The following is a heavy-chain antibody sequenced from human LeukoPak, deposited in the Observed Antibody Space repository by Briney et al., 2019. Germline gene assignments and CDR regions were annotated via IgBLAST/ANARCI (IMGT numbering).Heavy chain of an antibody. Sequence: PGRFLRLSCAASGFTFSSYGMHWVRQAPGKGLEWVAVISYDGSNKYYADSVKGRFTISRDNSKNTLYLQMNSLRAEDAAVYYCAKSPRGSGGSFFDYWGQGTLVTVSS. CDR2: ISYDGSNK. V-gene: IGHV3-30*18. CDR3: AKSPRGSGGSFFDY. J-gene: IGHJ4*02. CDR1: GFTFSSYG. D-gene: IGHD3-10*01.